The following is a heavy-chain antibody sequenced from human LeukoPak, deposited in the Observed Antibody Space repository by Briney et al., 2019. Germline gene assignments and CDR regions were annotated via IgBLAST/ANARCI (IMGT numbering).Heavy chain of an antibody. V-gene: IGHV1-24*01. Sequence: ASVKVSCQVSGYTLTELSMHWVRQAPGKGVEWMGGFDPEDDETIYAQKFQGRVTMTEDTSTDTAYVELSSLRSEDTAVYYCAALPYYGSGSYWVYWGQGTLVTVSS. CDR1: GYTLTELS. D-gene: IGHD3-10*01. J-gene: IGHJ4*02. CDR3: AALPYYGSGSYWVY. CDR2: FDPEDDET.